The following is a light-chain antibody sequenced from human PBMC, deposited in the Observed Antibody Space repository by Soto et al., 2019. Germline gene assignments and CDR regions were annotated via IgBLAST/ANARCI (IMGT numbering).Light chain of an antibody. CDR1: SSDIGAYKF. V-gene: IGLV2-8*01. CDR3: SLYAGSNNVV. Sequence: QSALTQPPSASGSPGQSVALSCTGTSSDIGAYKFVSWYQQHPGKAPKLIIYEVSIRPSGVPDRFSGSKSGNTASLTVSGLLAEDEADYYCSLYAGSNNVVFGGGTQLTVL. CDR2: EVS. J-gene: IGLJ2*01.